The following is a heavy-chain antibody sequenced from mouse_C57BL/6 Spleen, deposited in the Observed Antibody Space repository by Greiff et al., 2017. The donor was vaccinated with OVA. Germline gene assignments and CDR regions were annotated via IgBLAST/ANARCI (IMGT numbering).Heavy chain of an antibody. CDR2: IYPRSGNT. CDR1: GYTFTSYG. Sequence: QVQLQQSGAELARPGASVKLSCKASGYTFTSYGISWVKQRTGQGLEWIGEIYPRSGNTYYNEKFKGKATLTADKSSSTAYMELRSLTSEDSAVYFCARILLGRGDWYFDVWGTGTTVTVSS. D-gene: IGHD4-1*01. CDR3: ARILLGRGDWYFDV. J-gene: IGHJ1*03. V-gene: IGHV1-81*01.